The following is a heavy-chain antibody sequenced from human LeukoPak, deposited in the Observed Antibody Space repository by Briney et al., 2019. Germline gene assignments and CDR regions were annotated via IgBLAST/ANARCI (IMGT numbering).Heavy chain of an antibody. CDR2: IIQDGSQK. D-gene: IGHD3-10*01. CDR3: ARIGSETYHDAFDL. CDR1: RFTFSSYA. Sequence: GGSLRLSCAASRFTFSSYAMHWVRQAPGKGLEWVANIIQDGSQKYHVDSVKGRLSISRDNAKNSLYLQMNSLGAEDTAMYYCARIGSETYHDAFDLWGQGTMVTVFS. V-gene: IGHV3-7*03. J-gene: IGHJ3*01.